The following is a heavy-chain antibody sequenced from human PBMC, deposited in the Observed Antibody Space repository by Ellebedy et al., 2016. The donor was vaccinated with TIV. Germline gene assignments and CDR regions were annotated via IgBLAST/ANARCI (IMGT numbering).Heavy chain of an antibody. V-gene: IGHV3-23*01. J-gene: IGHJ4*02. Sequence: PGGSLRLSCAASGFTFSSHAMSWVRQAPGKGLEWVSVISNNADATYYADPLKGRFNISRDNSKNTLYLQMNSLRAEDTALYYCARATRVAGSPNSLIDYWGQGILVTVSS. CDR2: ISNNADAT. D-gene: IGHD6-19*01. CDR1: GFTFSSHA. CDR3: ARATRVAGSPNSLIDY.